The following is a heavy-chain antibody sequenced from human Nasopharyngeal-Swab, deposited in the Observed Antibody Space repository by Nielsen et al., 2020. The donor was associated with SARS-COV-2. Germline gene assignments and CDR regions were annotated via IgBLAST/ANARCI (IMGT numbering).Heavy chain of an antibody. D-gene: IGHD4-23*01. Sequence: SETLSLTCTVSGGSISSGGYYWSWIRQHPGKGLEWIGYIYYSGSTYYNPSLKSRVTISVDTSKNQFSLKLSSVTAADTAVYYCAREVPPPGGNSKGVRYFDYWGQGTLVTVSS. V-gene: IGHV4-31*03. CDR2: IYYSGST. CDR3: AREVPPPGGNSKGVRYFDY. CDR1: GGSISSGGYY. J-gene: IGHJ4*02.